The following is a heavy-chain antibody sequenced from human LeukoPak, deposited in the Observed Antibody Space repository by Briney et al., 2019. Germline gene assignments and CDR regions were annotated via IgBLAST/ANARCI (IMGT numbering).Heavy chain of an antibody. CDR2: IYSGGST. CDR1: GFTVSSNY. CDR3: ARVGYYDSSGYYFDWFDP. Sequence: PGGSLRLSCAASGFTVSSNYMSWVRQAPGKGLEWVSVIYSGGSTYYADSVKGRFTISRDNSKNTLYLQMNSLRAEDTAVYYCARVGYYDSSGYYFDWFDPWGQGTLVTVSS. J-gene: IGHJ5*02. D-gene: IGHD3-22*01. V-gene: IGHV3-66*01.